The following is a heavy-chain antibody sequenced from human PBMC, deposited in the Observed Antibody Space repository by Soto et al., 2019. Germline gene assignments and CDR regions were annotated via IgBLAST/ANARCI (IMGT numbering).Heavy chain of an antibody. V-gene: IGHV3-9*01. Sequence: EVQLVESGGGLVQPGRSLRLSCAASGFTFDDYAMHWVRQAPGKGLEWVSGISWNSGSIGYADSVKGRFTISRDNAKNSLYLQMNSLRAEDTALYYCARVDSSSWYYFDYWGQGTLVTVSS. CDR2: ISWNSGSI. CDR1: GFTFDDYA. CDR3: ARVDSSSWYYFDY. D-gene: IGHD6-13*01. J-gene: IGHJ4*02.